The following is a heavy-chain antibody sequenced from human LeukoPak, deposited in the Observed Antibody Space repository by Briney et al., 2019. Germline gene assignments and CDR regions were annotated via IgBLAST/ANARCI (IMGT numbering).Heavy chain of an antibody. CDR1: GYTFTSYG. J-gene: IGHJ4*02. Sequence: ASVKVSCKASGYTFTSYGISWVRQAPGQGLEWMGWISAHNGNTNYAQKLQGRVTMTTDTSTSTAYMELRSLRSDDTAVYYCAREASYYDSSGYDDYWGQGTLVTVSS. CDR2: ISAHNGNT. CDR3: AREASYYDSSGYDDY. V-gene: IGHV1-18*01. D-gene: IGHD3-22*01.